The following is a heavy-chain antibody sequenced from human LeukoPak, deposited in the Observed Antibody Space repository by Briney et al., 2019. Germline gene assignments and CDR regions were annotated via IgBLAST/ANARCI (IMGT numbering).Heavy chain of an antibody. CDR1: GFSFSDNF. Sequence: GESLKISCTASGFSFSDNFMGWIRQAPGKGLEWVSYISSGGDTIHYLDAVKGRFSISRDNSERSLYLQMSRLRVDDTAVYYCARGGYGWTFKQWGQGTLVSVSS. CDR3: ARGGYGWTFKQ. J-gene: IGHJ4*02. V-gene: IGHV3-11*01. D-gene: IGHD5-18*01. CDR2: ISSGGDTI.